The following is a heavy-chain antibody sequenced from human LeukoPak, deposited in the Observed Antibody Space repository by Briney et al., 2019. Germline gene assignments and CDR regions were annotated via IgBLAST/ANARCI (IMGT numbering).Heavy chain of an antibody. CDR3: ALTEVVAATPYY. CDR2: IYYSGST. Sequence: SQTLSLTCTVSGGSISSGDYYWSWIRQPPGKGLEWIGYIYYSGSTYYNPPLKSQVTISVDTSKNQSSLKLSSVTAADTAVYYCALTEVVAATPYYWGQGTLVTVSS. CDR1: GGSISSGDYY. J-gene: IGHJ4*02. D-gene: IGHD2-15*01. V-gene: IGHV4-30-4*08.